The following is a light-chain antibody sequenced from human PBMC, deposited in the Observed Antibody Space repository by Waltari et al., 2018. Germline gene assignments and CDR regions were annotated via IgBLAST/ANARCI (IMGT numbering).Light chain of an antibody. CDR2: KAS. CDR3: QQYNTFSSAT. V-gene: IGKV1-5*03. CDR1: HSISFW. Sequence: DVQMHQSPSRLYASVGDRVTISFRSSHSISFWVAWYQQKPGKVPKLLISKASILESGVPSRFSGSGSGTEFTLTISSLQPDDFATYYCQQYNTFSSATFGQGTKLEI. J-gene: IGKJ2*01.